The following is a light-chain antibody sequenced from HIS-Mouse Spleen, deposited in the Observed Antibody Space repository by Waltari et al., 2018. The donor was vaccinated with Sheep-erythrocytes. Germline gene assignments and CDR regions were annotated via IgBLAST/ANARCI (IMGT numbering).Light chain of an antibody. CDR2: GKN. J-gene: IGLJ3*02. Sequence: SSELTQDPAVSVALGQTVRITCQGDIPRSYYASWYQQKPGQAPVLVIYGKNNRPSGIPDRFSGSSSGNTASLTITGAQAEDEADYYCNSRDSSGNHWVFGGGTKLTVL. V-gene: IGLV3-19*01. CDR1: IPRSYY. CDR3: NSRDSSGNHWV.